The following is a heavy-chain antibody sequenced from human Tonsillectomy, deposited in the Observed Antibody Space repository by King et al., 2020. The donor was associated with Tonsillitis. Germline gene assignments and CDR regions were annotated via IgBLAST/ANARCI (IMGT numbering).Heavy chain of an antibody. CDR2: THYSGRT. V-gene: IGHV4-38-2*01. J-gene: IGHJ4*02. CDR3: ARSRFCIANAGRYFDY. Sequence: HVQLQESGPGLVKPSETLSLTCAVSDSSISSGAWWGWIRRPPGEGLEYLGSTHYSGRTYYNPSLRSRVTISADTSKNQFSLKVSSVTAADPAVYFCARSRFCIANAGRYFDYWGQGALVTVSS. D-gene: IGHD6-13*01. CDR1: DSSISSGAW.